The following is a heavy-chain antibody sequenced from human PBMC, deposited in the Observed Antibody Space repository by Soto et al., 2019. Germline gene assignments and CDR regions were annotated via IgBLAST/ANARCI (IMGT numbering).Heavy chain of an antibody. D-gene: IGHD5-12*01. CDR2: INHSGST. J-gene: IGHJ4*02. CDR1: GGSFSGYY. CDR3: ARVGAYSGYDVDC. Sequence: PSETLSLTCAVYGGSFSGYYWSWIRQPPGKGLEWIGEINHSGSTNYNPSLKSRVTISVDTSKNQFSLKLSSVTAADTAVYYCARVGAYSGYDVDCWGQGTLVTVSS. V-gene: IGHV4-34*01.